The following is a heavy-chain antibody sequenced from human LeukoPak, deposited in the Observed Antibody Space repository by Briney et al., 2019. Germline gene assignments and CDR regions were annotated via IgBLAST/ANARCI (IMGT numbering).Heavy chain of an antibody. CDR1: GFTFSNNA. J-gene: IGHJ2*01. Sequence: GGSLRLSCPASGFTFSNNAMSWVRLAPGKGLEWVSTISGGGGITYYADSVKGRFTISRDNSKNTLYLQMNSLRAEDTAVYYCAKDRGSSWQTYYFDLWGRGTLVTVSS. CDR2: ISGGGGIT. CDR3: AKDRGSSWQTYYFDL. V-gene: IGHV3-23*01. D-gene: IGHD6-6*01.